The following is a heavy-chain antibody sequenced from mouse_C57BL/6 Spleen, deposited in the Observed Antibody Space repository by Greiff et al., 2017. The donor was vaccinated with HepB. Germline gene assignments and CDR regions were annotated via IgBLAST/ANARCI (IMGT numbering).Heavy chain of an antibody. J-gene: IGHJ2*01. CDR2: IHPNSGST. D-gene: IGHD1-1*01. CDR1: GYTFTSYW. CDR3: ARDLLRAYFDY. V-gene: IGHV1-64*01. Sequence: VQLQQPGAELVKPGASVKLSCKASGYTFTSYWMHWVKQRPGQGLEWIGMIHPNSGSTNYNEKFKSKATLTVDKSSSTAYMQLSSLTSEDSAVYFCARDLLRAYFDYWGQGTTLTVSS.